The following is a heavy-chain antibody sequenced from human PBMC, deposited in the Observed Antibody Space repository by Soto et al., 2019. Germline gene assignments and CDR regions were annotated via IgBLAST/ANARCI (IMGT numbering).Heavy chain of an antibody. J-gene: IGHJ3*02. Sequence: PSETLSLTCTVSGGSISSGDYYWTWIRQPPGKGLEWIGYIDYSGISYYNPSLKSRITISVDTSKNQFSLKLSSVTAADTAVYYCAREGGDIVVVVAAPDAFDIWGQGTMVTVSS. CDR3: AREGGDIVVVVAAPDAFDI. CDR1: GGSISSGDYY. V-gene: IGHV4-30-4*08. D-gene: IGHD2-15*01. CDR2: IDYSGIS.